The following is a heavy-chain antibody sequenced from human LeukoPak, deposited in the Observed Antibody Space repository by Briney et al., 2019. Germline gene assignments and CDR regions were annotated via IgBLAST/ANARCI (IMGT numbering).Heavy chain of an antibody. D-gene: IGHD3-16*01. CDR2: INSEGSST. CDR3: AKVGGTYSPVRH. CDR1: GFTFSSYW. V-gene: IGHV3-74*01. J-gene: IGHJ4*02. Sequence: PGGSLRLSCAAAGFTFSSYWMHWVRQAPGKGLVWVSRINSEGSSTSYADSVKGRFSISRDNAKNTLYLQMNSLRAEDTAVYYCAKVGGTYSPVRHWGQGTLVTVSS.